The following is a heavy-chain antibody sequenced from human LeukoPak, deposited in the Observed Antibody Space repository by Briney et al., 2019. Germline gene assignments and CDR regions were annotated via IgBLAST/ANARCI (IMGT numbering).Heavy chain of an antibody. CDR3: ARLGEHDYGDYLDY. CDR1: GFTFSSYA. Sequence: GGSLRLSCAASGFTFSSYAMHWVRQAPGKGLEYVSAISSNGGSTYYANSVKGRFTISRDNSKSTLYLQMGSLRAEDMAVYYCARLGEHDYGDYLDYWGQGTLVTVSS. CDR2: ISSNGGST. J-gene: IGHJ4*02. V-gene: IGHV3-64*01. D-gene: IGHD4-17*01.